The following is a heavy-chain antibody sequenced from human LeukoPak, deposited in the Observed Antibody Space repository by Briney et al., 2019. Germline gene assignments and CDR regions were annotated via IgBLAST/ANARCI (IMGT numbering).Heavy chain of an antibody. D-gene: IGHD3-16*01. V-gene: IGHV3-7*01. CDR3: ARAWGDWFDP. CDR1: GFIFRNYW. J-gene: IGHJ5*02. CDR2: INQDGSET. Sequence: GGSLRLSCAASGFIFRNYWMTWVRQAPGKGLEWVAKINQDGSETYYVDSVKGRFTISRDNVKSSLYLQMNSLRAEDTAVYYCARAWGDWFDPWGQGTLVTVSS.